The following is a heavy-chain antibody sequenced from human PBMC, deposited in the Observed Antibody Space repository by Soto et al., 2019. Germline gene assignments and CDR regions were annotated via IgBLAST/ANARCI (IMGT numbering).Heavy chain of an antibody. CDR1: GFTFSSYA. CDR3: ARGRDTGYFDWYTDFDI. CDR2: ISYDGSNK. V-gene: IGHV3-30-3*01. Sequence: GGSLRLSCAASGFTFSSYAMHWVRQAPGKGLEWVAVISYDGSNKYYADSVKGRFTISRDNSKNTLYLQMNSLRAEDTAVYYCARGRDTGYFDWYTDFDIWGQGTMVTVSS. J-gene: IGHJ3*02. D-gene: IGHD3-9*01.